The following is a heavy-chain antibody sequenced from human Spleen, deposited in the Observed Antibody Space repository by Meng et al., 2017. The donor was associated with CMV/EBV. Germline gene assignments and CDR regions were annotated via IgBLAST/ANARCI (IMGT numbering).Heavy chain of an antibody. D-gene: IGHD3-16*01. CDR2: IYPGDSDT. V-gene: IGHV5-51*01. Sequence: GESLKISCKGFGCNFNTYWIGWVRQMPGKGLEWMGIIYPGDSDTRYSPSFQGQVTISADKSITTAYLQWSSLKASDTAIYYCARQIPQNSYAFDYWGQGTLVTVSS. J-gene: IGHJ4*02. CDR1: GCNFNTYW. CDR3: ARQIPQNSYAFDY.